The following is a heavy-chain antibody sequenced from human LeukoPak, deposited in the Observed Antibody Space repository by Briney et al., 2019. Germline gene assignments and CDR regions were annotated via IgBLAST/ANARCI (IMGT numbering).Heavy chain of an antibody. Sequence: ASVKVSCKASGYTFTSYDINWVRQATGQGLEWMGWMNPNSGNTNYAQKLQGRVTMTTDTSTSTAYMELRSLRSDDTAVYYCARESEWFGELLSWGQGTLVTVSS. CDR2: MNPNSGNT. D-gene: IGHD3-10*01. J-gene: IGHJ4*02. CDR3: ARESEWFGELLS. V-gene: IGHV1-18*01. CDR1: GYTFTSYD.